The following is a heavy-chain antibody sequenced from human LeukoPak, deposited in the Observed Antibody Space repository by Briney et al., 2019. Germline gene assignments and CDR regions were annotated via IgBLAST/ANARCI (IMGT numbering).Heavy chain of an antibody. CDR2: ISSSSTTI. J-gene: IGHJ4*02. Sequence: GGPLRLSCAASGFTFSSYSMNWVRQAPGKGLEWVSYISSSSTTIYYADSVKGRFTISRDNAKNSLYLQMNSLRAEDTAVYYCARDRGSSGWYYFDYWGQGTLVTVSS. D-gene: IGHD6-19*01. CDR1: GFTFSSYS. V-gene: IGHV3-48*01. CDR3: ARDRGSSGWYYFDY.